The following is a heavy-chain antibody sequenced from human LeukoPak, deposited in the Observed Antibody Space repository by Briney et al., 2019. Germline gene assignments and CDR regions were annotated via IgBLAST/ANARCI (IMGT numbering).Heavy chain of an antibody. Sequence: TSETLSLTCTVSGGSISSYYWSWIRQPPGKGLEWIGCIYYSGSTNYNPSLKSRVTISVDTSKNQFSLKLSSVTAADTAVYYCARTDPPYCSSTSCSRKDAFDIWGQGTMVTVSS. J-gene: IGHJ3*02. V-gene: IGHV4-59*01. CDR3: ARTDPPYCSSTSCSRKDAFDI. CDR1: GGSISSYY. D-gene: IGHD2-2*01. CDR2: IYYSGST.